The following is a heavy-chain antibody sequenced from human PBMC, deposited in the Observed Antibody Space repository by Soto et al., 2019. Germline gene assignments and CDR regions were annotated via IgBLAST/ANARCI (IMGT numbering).Heavy chain of an antibody. V-gene: IGHV4-39*01. D-gene: IGHD2-15*01. CDR3: ASHDCRGGSGYGWFDP. CDR1: GGSISSSSYY. J-gene: IGHJ5*02. Sequence: QLQLQESGPGLVKPSETLSLTCTVSGGSISSSSYYWGWIRQPPGKGLEWIGSIYYSGSTYYNPSLKRRVTISVDTSKNQFSLKLSSVTAADTAVYYCASHDCRGGSGYGWFDPWGQGTLVTVSS. CDR2: IYYSGST.